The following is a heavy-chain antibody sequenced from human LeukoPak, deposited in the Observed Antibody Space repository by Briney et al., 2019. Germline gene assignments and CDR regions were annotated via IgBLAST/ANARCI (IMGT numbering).Heavy chain of an antibody. J-gene: IGHJ4*02. CDR3: VQWYYQGSGSLFHYFDY. D-gene: IGHD3-10*01. V-gene: IGHV3-23*01. CDR1: GFTFSKYA. CDR2: ISVSGGTT. Sequence: PGGSLRLSCAGSGFTFSKYAMSWVRQAPGKGLEWVSAISVSGGTTYYADSVKGRFTISRDNSKNTLYLQMNSLRAEDTAVYYCVQWYYQGSGSLFHYFDYWGQGSLVTVSS.